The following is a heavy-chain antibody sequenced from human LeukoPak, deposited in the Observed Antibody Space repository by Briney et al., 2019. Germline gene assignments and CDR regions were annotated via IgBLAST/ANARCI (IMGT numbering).Heavy chain of an antibody. Sequence: PSETLSLTCTVSGGSISSYYWSWIRQPPGKGLEWIGYIYYSGSTNYNPSLKSRVTISVDTSKNQFSLKLSSVTAADTAVYYCARAHTAPNWFDPWGQGTLVTVSS. CDR2: IYYSGST. V-gene: IGHV4-59*01. CDR1: GGSISSYY. CDR3: ARAHTAPNWFDP. J-gene: IGHJ5*02.